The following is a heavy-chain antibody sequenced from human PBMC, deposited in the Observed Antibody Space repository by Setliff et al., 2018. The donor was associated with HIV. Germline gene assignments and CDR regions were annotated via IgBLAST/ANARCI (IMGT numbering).Heavy chain of an antibody. CDR2: INADGSST. CDR1: GFAFGTYW. CDR3: VREAWSAIRYFDWLLSYMDV. D-gene: IGHD3-9*01. V-gene: IGHV3-74*01. Sequence: PGGSLRLSCAASGFAFGTYWMHWVRQVPGKGLAWVSRINADGSSTAYAESVKGRFTISRDNGKNTLFLQMNSLRAEDTAVYFCVREAWSAIRYFDWLLSYMDVWGKGTAVTVSS. J-gene: IGHJ6*03.